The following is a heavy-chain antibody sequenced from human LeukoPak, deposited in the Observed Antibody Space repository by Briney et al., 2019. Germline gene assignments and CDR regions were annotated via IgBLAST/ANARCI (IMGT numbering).Heavy chain of an antibody. V-gene: IGHV5-51*01. Sequence: PGESLKISCKASGYSFTNYWIAWVRQMPGKGLEWMGIIYPGDSDTRYSPSFQGQVTISADKSISTAYLQWSSLKASDTAMYYCARLSGTTVTTGDYWGQGTLVTVSS. J-gene: IGHJ4*02. CDR3: ARLSGTTVTTGDY. CDR1: GYSFTNYW. D-gene: IGHD4-17*01. CDR2: IYPGDSDT.